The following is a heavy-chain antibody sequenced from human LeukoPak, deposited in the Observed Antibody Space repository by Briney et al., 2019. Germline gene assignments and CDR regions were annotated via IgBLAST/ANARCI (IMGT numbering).Heavy chain of an antibody. D-gene: IGHD3-10*01. V-gene: IGHV3-23*01. J-gene: IGHJ3*01. CDR2: ISGPSSHT. CDR1: GFTFSGFA. Sequence: PGGSLRLSCVASGFTFSGFAMIWVRQAPGKGLQWVSAISGPSSHTYYADSVRGRFTISRDNSKNTLYLQMNSLRAEDTAVYYCARDRPFGEPNWGQGTMVTVSS. CDR3: ARDRPFGEPN.